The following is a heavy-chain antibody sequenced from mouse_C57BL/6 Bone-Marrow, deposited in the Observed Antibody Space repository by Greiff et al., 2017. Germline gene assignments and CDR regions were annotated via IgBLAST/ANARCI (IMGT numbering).Heavy chain of an antibody. CDR1: GFNIKNTY. V-gene: IGHV14-3*01. CDR2: IDPANGNT. CDR3: ARWGFITTGVWYAMDY. D-gene: IGHD1-1*01. J-gene: IGHJ4*01. Sequence: EVQLKESVAELVRPGASVKLSCTASGFNIKNTYMHWVKQRPEQGLAWIGRIDPANGNTKYAPKFQGKATITADTSSNTAYLQLSSLTSEDTAIYYCARWGFITTGVWYAMDYWGQGTSVTVSS.